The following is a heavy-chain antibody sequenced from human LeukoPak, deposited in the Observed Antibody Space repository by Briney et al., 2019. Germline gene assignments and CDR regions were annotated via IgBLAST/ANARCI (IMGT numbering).Heavy chain of an antibody. CDR2: ISSSGSTI. CDR1: GFTFSSYE. Sequence: PGGCLRLSCAASGFTFSSYEMNWVRQVPGKGLEWVSYISSSGSTIYYADSVKGRFTISGDNAKNSLYLQMNSLRAEDTAVYYCAELGITMIGGVWGKGTTVTISS. V-gene: IGHV3-48*03. D-gene: IGHD3-10*02. CDR3: AELGITMIGGV. J-gene: IGHJ6*04.